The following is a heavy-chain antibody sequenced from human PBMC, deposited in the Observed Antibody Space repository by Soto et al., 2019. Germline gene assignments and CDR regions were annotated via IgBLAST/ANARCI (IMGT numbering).Heavy chain of an antibody. Sequence: SETLSLTCSVSFGSVTSNSYHWGWIRQPPGKGLEWIGSISYTGTTYYSPSLKRRVTISADTSKRQFSLKLDSATAADTAVYYCARLVVLARVVNVWGQGTLVIVSS. CDR2: ISYTGTT. CDR3: ARLVVLARVVNV. V-gene: IGHV4-39*01. CDR1: FGSVTSNSYH. J-gene: IGHJ4*02. D-gene: IGHD2-15*01.